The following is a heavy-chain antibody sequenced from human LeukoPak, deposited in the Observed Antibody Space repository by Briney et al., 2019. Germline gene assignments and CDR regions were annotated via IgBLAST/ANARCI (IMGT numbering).Heavy chain of an antibody. CDR2: IYYRGNT. CDR1: GGSISVYY. Sequence: SETLSLTCTVSGGSISVYYWSWIRQPPGKGLECIGRIYYRGNTNYNPYLKTRVTISVDSSKNQFSLKLSSVIAADTAVYSCARDRVDHGAYGVDPWGQGTLVTVSS. CDR3: ARDRVDHGAYGVDP. J-gene: IGHJ5*02. V-gene: IGHV4-59*01. D-gene: IGHD4/OR15-4a*01.